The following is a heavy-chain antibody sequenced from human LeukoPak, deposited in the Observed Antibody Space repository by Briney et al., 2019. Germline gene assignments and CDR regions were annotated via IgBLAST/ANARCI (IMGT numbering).Heavy chain of an antibody. Sequence: ASVKVSCKASGYTFTGYYMHWVRQAPGQGLEWMGWINPNSGGTNYAQKFQGRVTMTRDTSISTAYMELSRLRSDDTAVYYCARVVSGWYIGWFDPWGQGTLVTVSS. D-gene: IGHD6-19*01. V-gene: IGHV1-2*02. CDR3: ARVVSGWYIGWFDP. CDR2: INPNSGGT. CDR1: GYTFTGYY. J-gene: IGHJ5*02.